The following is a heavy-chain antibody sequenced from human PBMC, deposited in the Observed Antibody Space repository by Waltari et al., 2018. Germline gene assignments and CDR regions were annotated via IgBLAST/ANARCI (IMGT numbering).Heavy chain of an antibody. J-gene: IGHJ4*02. CDR1: GGNFSSYA. D-gene: IGHD3-10*01. Sequence: QVQLVQSGAEVKKPGASVKVSCKASGGNFSSYAISWVRQAPGQGLEWMGVIIPILGTANYAQKCQGRVTITADKSTSTAYMELSSLRSADTAVYYCARSGANYYFDYWGQGTLVTVSA. V-gene: IGHV1-69*14. CDR2: IIPILGTA. CDR3: ARSGANYYFDY.